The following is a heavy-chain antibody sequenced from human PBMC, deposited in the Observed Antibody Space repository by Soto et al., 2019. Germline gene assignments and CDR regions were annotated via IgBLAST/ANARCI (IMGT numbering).Heavy chain of an antibody. Sequence: PXETLSLTCTVSGGSISSYYWSWIRQPPGKGLEWIGYIYYSGSTNYNPSLKSRVTISVDTSKNQFSLKLSSVTAADTAVYYCARDALRVGIDYWGQGTLVTVSS. V-gene: IGHV4-59*01. CDR1: GGSISSYY. CDR2: IYYSGST. J-gene: IGHJ4*02. CDR3: ARDALRVGIDY.